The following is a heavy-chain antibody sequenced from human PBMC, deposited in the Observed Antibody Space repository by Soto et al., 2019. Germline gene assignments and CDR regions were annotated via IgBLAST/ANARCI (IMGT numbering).Heavy chain of an antibody. Sequence: QVQLVESGGGVVQPGRSLRLSCAASGFTFSSFSMHWVRQAPGKGLEWVAVISFDGSNKYYADSVKGRFTISRDNSKNTLSLQMNSLKAEDTAVYYSAKDTSKYSNNWPAYYGLDVWGQGTTVTVSS. CDR2: ISFDGSNK. V-gene: IGHV3-30*18. CDR1: GFTFSSFS. J-gene: IGHJ6*02. CDR3: AKDTSKYSNNWPAYYGLDV. D-gene: IGHD1-1*01.